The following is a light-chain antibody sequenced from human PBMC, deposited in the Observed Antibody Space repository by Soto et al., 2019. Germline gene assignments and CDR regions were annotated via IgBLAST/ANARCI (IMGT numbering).Light chain of an antibody. CDR2: GAS. V-gene: IGKV3-20*01. J-gene: IGKJ1*01. Sequence: IVLTKSPGTLSLSPWERATLSCRASQSISSSYLAWYQQKPGPAPRLLNYGASTRATGIPDRFSGRGSGTDFTLTISRLESEDFAVYFCPQYGSSPRTFGQGSKVDIK. CDR1: QSISSSY. CDR3: PQYGSSPRT.